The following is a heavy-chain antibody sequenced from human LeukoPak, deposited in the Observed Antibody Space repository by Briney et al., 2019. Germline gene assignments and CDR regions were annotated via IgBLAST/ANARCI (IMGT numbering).Heavy chain of an antibody. CDR2: ISYDGSNK. J-gene: IGHJ4*02. CDR3: ARGYSYWVFFDY. CDR1: GFTFSSYG. V-gene: IGHV3-30*03. Sequence: PGGSLRLSCAASGFTFSSYGMHWVRQAPGKGLEWVAVISYDGSNKYYADSVKGRFTISRDNSKNTLYLQMNSLRAEDTAVYYCARGYSYWVFFDYWGQGTLVTVSS. D-gene: IGHD5-18*01.